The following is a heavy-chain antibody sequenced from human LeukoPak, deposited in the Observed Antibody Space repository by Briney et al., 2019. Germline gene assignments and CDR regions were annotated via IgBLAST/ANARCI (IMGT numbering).Heavy chain of an antibody. CDR1: GYTFTSYY. CDR3: ARVGYYGSGSYYNDY. Sequence: ASVKVSCKASGYTFTSYYMHWVRQAPGQGLEWMGGIIPIFGTANYAQKFQGRVTITADKSTSTAYMELSSLRSEDTAVYYCARVGYYGSGSYYNDYWGQGTLVTVSS. V-gene: IGHV1-69*06. CDR2: IIPIFGTA. J-gene: IGHJ4*02. D-gene: IGHD3-10*01.